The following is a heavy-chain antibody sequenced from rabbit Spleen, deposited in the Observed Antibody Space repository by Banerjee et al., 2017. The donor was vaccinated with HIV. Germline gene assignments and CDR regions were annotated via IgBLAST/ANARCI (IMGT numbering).Heavy chain of an antibody. CDR3: ARDTGSRFSSYGMDL. CDR1: GFDFSNYYY. J-gene: IGHJ6*01. V-gene: IGHV1S40*01. Sequence: QSLEESGGDLVKPGASLTLTCTASGFDFSNYYYMYWVRQAPGKGLRWIGCIYTGGSGGVYYASWTEGRFTISKTSSSTVTLQMTSLTAADTATYFCARDTGSRFSSYGMDLWGPGTLVTVS. D-gene: IGHD7-1*01. CDR2: IYTGGSGGV.